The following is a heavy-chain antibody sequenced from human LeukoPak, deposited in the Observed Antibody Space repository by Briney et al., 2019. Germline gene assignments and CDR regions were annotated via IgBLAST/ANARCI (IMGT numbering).Heavy chain of an antibody. Sequence: GGSLRLSCAGSGCTFSNAWMNWVRQAPGKGLLWVSRINGDGSSTSYADSVKGRFTSSRDNAKNTLYLQINSLRAEDTAVYYCARDPREDAFDIWGQGTMVTVSS. CDR1: GCTFSNAW. V-gene: IGHV3-74*01. J-gene: IGHJ3*02. D-gene: IGHD3-10*01. CDR2: INGDGSST. CDR3: ARDPREDAFDI.